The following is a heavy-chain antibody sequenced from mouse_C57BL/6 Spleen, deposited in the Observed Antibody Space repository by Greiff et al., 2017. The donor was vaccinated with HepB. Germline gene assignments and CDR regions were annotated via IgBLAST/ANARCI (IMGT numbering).Heavy chain of an antibody. V-gene: IGHV1-59*01. Sequence: QVQLQQSGAELVRPGTSVKLSCKASGYTFTSYWMHWVKQRPGQGLEWIGVIDPSDSYTNYNQKFKGKATLTVDTSSSTAYMQLSSLTSEDSAVYYCAMQRYGSPYYFDYWGQGTTLTVSS. D-gene: IGHD1-1*01. CDR1: GYTFTSYW. CDR2: IDPSDSYT. J-gene: IGHJ2*01. CDR3: AMQRYGSPYYFDY.